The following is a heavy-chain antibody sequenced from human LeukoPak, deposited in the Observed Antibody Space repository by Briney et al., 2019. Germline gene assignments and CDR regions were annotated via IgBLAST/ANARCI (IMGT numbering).Heavy chain of an antibody. CDR2: IIPIFGTA. Sequence: SVKVSCKASGGTFSSYAISWVRQAPAQGLEWMGGIIPIFGTANYAQKFQGRVTITTDESTSTAYMELSSLRSEDTAVYYCARARGGTVTAYFDYWGQGTLVTVSS. J-gene: IGHJ4*02. CDR3: ARARGGTVTAYFDY. V-gene: IGHV1-69*05. CDR1: GGTFSSYA. D-gene: IGHD4-11*01.